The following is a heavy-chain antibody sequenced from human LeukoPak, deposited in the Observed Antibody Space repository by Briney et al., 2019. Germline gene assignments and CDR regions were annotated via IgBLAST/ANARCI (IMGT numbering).Heavy chain of an antibody. CDR2: IYYSGST. Sequence: SETLSLTCTVSGGSISSYYWSWIRQPPGKGLEWIGHIYYSGSTNYNPSLKSPVTLSVDTSKNQFPLKLSSVTAADTAVYYCARVRGYCSGGNCYNWFDPWGQGTLVTVSS. J-gene: IGHJ5*02. CDR3: ARVRGYCSGGNCYNWFDP. V-gene: IGHV4-59*01. CDR1: GGSISSYY. D-gene: IGHD2-15*01.